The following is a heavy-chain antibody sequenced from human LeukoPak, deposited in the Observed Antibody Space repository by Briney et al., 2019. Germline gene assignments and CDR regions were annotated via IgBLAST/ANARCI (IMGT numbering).Heavy chain of an antibody. V-gene: IGHV3-53*01. J-gene: IGHJ4*02. Sequence: PGGSLRLSYAASGFTVSSNYMSWVRQAPGKGLEWVSVIYSGGSTYYADSVKGRFTISRDNSKNTLYLQMNSLRAEDTAVYYCAREAVASFFDYWGQGTLVTVSS. CDR1: GFTVSSNY. CDR3: AREAVASFFDY. CDR2: IYSGGST. D-gene: IGHD6-19*01.